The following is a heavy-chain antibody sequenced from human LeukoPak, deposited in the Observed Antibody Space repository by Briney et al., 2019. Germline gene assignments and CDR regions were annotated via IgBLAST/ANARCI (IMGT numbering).Heavy chain of an antibody. CDR1: GFTFSGSG. CDR2: IRYHGSDK. J-gene: IGHJ4*02. Sequence: GESLRLSCAASGFTFSGSGMHWVRQAPGKGLEWVAFIRYHGSDKFYADSVKGRFTISRDNSKNTLYLQMNSLRPEDTSVYYCARSLTSWYFDYWGQGTLVTVSS. CDR3: ARSLTSWYFDY. V-gene: IGHV3-30*02. D-gene: IGHD2-2*01.